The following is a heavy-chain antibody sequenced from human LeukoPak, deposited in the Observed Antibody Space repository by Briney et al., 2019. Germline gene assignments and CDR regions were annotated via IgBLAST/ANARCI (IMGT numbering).Heavy chain of an antibody. Sequence: SGGSLRLSCAASGFTFSSYAMSWVRQAPGKGLEWVSVISGSGGSTYYADSVKGRLTISRDNSKNTLYLQISSLRAEDTAVYYCAKDPNSSSSEIGYWGPGTLVTVSS. J-gene: IGHJ4*02. D-gene: IGHD6-6*01. V-gene: IGHV3-23*01. CDR1: GFTFSSYA. CDR2: ISGSGGST. CDR3: AKDPNSSSSEIGY.